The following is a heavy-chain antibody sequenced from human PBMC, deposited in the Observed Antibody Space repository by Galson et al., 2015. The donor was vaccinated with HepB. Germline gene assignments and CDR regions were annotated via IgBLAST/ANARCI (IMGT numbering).Heavy chain of an antibody. CDR3: ASARGQQLVGQFDY. CDR1: GFTVSSNY. Sequence: SLRLSCAASGFTVSSNYMSWVRQAPGKGLEWVSVIYSGGSTYYADSVKGRFTISRHNSKNTLYLQMNSLRAEDTAVYYCASARGQQLVGQFDYWGQGTLVTVSS. CDR2: IYSGGST. J-gene: IGHJ4*02. D-gene: IGHD6-13*01. V-gene: IGHV3-53*04.